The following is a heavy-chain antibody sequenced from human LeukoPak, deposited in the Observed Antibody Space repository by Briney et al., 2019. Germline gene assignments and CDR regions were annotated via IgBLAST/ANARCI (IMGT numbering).Heavy chain of an antibody. CDR2: IYYNGNT. V-gene: IGHV4-59*01. CDR3: ARAIYSFGKIDAFDI. CDR1: DVSISRYY. J-gene: IGHJ3*02. D-gene: IGHD5-18*01. Sequence: SETLSLTCTVSDVSISRYYWSWIRQPPGKGLEWIAYIYYNGNTNYNPSLKSRVTISLDATKDQFSLALSSVTAADTAVYFCARAIYSFGKIDAFDIWGQGTMVTVSS.